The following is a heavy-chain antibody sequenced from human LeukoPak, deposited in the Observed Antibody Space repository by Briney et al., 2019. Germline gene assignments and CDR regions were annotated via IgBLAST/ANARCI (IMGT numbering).Heavy chain of an antibody. CDR3: AKSNGYGLVDI. J-gene: IGHJ3*02. D-gene: IGHD3-10*01. V-gene: IGHV4-34*12. CDR2: IFYRGGT. Sequence: PSETLSLTCAVYGGSFSGYYWSWIRQPPGKGLEWIGNIFYRGGTYYSPSLESRVTISLDTSRNQFSLNLNSVTAADTAVYYCAKSNGYGLVDIWGQGTMVTVSS. CDR1: GGSFSGYY.